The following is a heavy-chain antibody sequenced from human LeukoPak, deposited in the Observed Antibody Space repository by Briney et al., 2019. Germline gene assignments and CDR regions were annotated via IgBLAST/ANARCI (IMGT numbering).Heavy chain of an antibody. D-gene: IGHD2-2*01. J-gene: IGHJ4*02. V-gene: IGHV4-4*07. CDR3: ARDRNLVVVPAVANFDY. CDR2: IYPSGST. CDR1: GASIRSYY. Sequence: SETLSLTCTVSGASIRSYYWGWVRQPAGKGLEWIGRIYPSGSTNYNPSLKSRVTMSVDTSKNQFSLKLSSVTVADTAVCYCARDRNLVVVPAVANFDYWGQGTLVTVSS.